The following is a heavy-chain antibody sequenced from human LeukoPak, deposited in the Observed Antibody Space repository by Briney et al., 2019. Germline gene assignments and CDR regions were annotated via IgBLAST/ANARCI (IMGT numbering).Heavy chain of an antibody. J-gene: IGHJ6*02. V-gene: IGHV3-66*01. D-gene: IGHD3-10*01. Sequence: GGSLRLSCAASGFTVSSNYMSWVRQAPGKGLEWVSVIYSGGSTYYADSVKGRFTISRDNSKNTLYLQMNSLKAEDTAVYYCARDGAPPPEPYYGSGSYHATGMDVWGQGTTVTVSS. CDR3: ARDGAPPPEPYYGSGSYHATGMDV. CDR1: GFTVSSNY. CDR2: IYSGGST.